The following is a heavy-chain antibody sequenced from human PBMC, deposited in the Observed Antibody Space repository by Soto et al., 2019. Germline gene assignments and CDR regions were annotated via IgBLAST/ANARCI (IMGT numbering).Heavy chain of an antibody. CDR1: GFTFSSYA. J-gene: IGHJ6*02. CDR2: ISSNGGST. Sequence: GGSLRLSCSASGFTFSSYAMHWVRHAPGKGLEYVSAISSNGGSTYYADSVKGRFTISRDNSKNTLYLQMSSLRAEDTAVYYCVKANTIFGVVRSYYYYGMDVWGQGTTVTVSS. CDR3: VKANTIFGVVRSYYYYGMDV. V-gene: IGHV3-64D*06. D-gene: IGHD3-3*01.